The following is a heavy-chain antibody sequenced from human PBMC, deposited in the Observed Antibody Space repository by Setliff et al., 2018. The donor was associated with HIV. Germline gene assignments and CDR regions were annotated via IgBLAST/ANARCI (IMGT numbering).Heavy chain of an antibody. CDR2: IGGDNGGT. J-gene: IGHJ3*02. CDR1: GYSFNRYD. V-gene: IGHV1-18*01. D-gene: IGHD3-16*01. CDR3: ARGACGGGGAFDI. Sequence: ASVKVSCKASGYSFNRYDINWVRQAPGQGLEWMGWIGGDNGGTNYAQKFRGRVTMTTDTSTTTAYMELRSLRSDDTAMYYCARGACGGGGAFDIWGQGTMVTVSS.